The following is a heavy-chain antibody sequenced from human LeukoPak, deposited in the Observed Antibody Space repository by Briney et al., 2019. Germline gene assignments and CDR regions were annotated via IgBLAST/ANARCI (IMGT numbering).Heavy chain of an antibody. CDR2: ISAHNGNT. D-gene: IGHD3-22*01. CDR1: GYSFTSYG. V-gene: IGHV1-18*01. J-gene: IGHJ4*02. Sequence: GESLKISCKGSGYSFTSYGISWVRQAPGQGLEWMGWISAHNGNTNYAQKLQGRVTMTTDTSTSTAYMEPRSLRSDDTAVYYCARGPARIGIVEDNDYWGQGTLVTVSS. CDR3: ARGPARIGIVEDNDY.